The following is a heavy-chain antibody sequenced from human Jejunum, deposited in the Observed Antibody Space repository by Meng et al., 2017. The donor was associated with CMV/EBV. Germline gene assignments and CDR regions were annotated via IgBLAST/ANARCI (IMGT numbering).Heavy chain of an antibody. J-gene: IGHJ4*02. D-gene: IGHD1-26*01. Sequence: SGFTFSDHYVDWVRRAPGKGLEWVARTRDKSHSYTTEYAASVKGRFTISRDDSKNSLYLQMSSLKTEDTAVYYCAKGSGTYYPAFDHWGQGTLVTVSS. V-gene: IGHV3-72*01. CDR2: TRDKSHSYTT. CDR1: GFTFSDHY. CDR3: AKGSGTYYPAFDH.